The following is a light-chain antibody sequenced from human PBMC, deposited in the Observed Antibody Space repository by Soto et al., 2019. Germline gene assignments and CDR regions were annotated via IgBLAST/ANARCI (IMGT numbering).Light chain of an antibody. CDR1: QSISSW. V-gene: IGKV1-5*03. CDR3: QQYNSYSPT. Sequence: DIHMTQSPSTLSASLGDTVTITFRASQSISSWLAWYQQKPGKAPKLLIYKASSLESGVPSRFSGSGSGTEFTLTISSLQPDDFATYYCQQYNSYSPTFGQGTKVDIK. CDR2: KAS. J-gene: IGKJ1*01.